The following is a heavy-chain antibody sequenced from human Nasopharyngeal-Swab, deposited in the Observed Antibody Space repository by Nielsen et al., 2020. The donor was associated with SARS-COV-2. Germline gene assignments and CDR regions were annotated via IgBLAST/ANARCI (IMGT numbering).Heavy chain of an antibody. J-gene: IGHJ2*01. CDR3: ARVPLWGVVVTDAFPGYWYFDL. Sequence: WISQPPGKGLEWIGEINHSVSTNYNPSLKGRVTISIDTSKNQFSLKLNSVTAADTAVYYCARVPLWGVVVTDAFPGYWYFDLWGRGTLVTVSS. CDR2: INHSVST. V-gene: IGHV4-34*01. D-gene: IGHD2-21*02.